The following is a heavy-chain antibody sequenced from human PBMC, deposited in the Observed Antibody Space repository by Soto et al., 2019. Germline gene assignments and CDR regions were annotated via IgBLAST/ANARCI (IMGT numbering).Heavy chain of an antibody. D-gene: IGHD4-4*01. J-gene: IGHJ3*02. CDR3: ATAANTVYDAFDI. CDR1: GYTLTELS. Sequence: ASVKVSCKVSGYTLTELSMHWVRQAPGKGLEWMGGFDPEDGETIYAQKFQGRVTMTEDTSTDTAYMELSSLGSEDTAVYYCATAANTVYDAFDIWGQGTMVTVSS. V-gene: IGHV1-24*01. CDR2: FDPEDGET.